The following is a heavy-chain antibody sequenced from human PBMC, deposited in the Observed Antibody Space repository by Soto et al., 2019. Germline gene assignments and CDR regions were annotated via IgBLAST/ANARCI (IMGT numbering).Heavy chain of an antibody. CDR3: ARGGHVVVVTAALDY. CDR1: GDTFTDYY. D-gene: IGHD2-21*02. V-gene: IGHV1-46*01. CDR2: VNPSGGHT. J-gene: IGHJ4*02. Sequence: QVQLMQSGAEVKKPGASVKVSCKASGDTFTDYYIHWVRQAPGQGLQWMGTVNPSGGHTTYAQHFVGRVTMTRDTSTSPLYMELTRLTSDDTAIYYCARGGHVVVVTAALDYWGQGTLVTVSS.